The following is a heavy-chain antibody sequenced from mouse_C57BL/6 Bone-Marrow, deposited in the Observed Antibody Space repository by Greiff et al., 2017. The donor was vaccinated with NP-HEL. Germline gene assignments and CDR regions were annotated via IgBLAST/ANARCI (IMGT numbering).Heavy chain of an antibody. CDR2: IDPENGDT. CDR1: GFNIKDDY. J-gene: IGHJ3*01. CDR3: TTWPGAY. Sequence: DVQLQESGAELVRPGASVKLSCTASGFNIKDDYMHWVKQRPEQGLEWIGWIDPENGDTEYASKFQGKATITADTSSNTAYLQLSSLTSEDTAVYYCTTWPGAYWGQGTLVTVSA. V-gene: IGHV14-4*01.